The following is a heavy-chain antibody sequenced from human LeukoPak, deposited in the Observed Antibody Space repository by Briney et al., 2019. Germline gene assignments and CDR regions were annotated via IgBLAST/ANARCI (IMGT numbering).Heavy chain of an antibody. V-gene: IGHV4-30-2*01. D-gene: IGHD3-3*01. CDR2: IYHSGST. Sequence: PSQTLSLTCAVSGGSISSGGYSWSWIRQPPGKGLEWIGYIYHSGSTYYNPSLKSRVTISVDRSKNQFSLKLSSVTAADTAVYYCARGLRRGDYDFWSGYYIVSGYFDYWGQGTLVTVSS. CDR1: GGSISSGGYS. J-gene: IGHJ4*02. CDR3: ARGLRRGDYDFWSGYYIVSGYFDY.